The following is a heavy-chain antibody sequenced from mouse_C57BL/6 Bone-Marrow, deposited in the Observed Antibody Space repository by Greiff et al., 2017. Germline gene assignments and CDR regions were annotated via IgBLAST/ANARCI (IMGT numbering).Heavy chain of an antibody. Sequence: DVQLVESGGGLVQPGGSMKLSCAASGFTFSDAWMDWVRQSPEKGLEWVAEIRNKANNHATYYAESVKGRFTISRDDSKSSVYLQMNSLRAEDTGIYYCTGYYGSSYDWFAYWGQGTLVTVSA. CDR2: IRNKANNHAT. CDR3: TGYYGSSYDWFAY. CDR1: GFTFSDAW. V-gene: IGHV6-6*01. J-gene: IGHJ3*01. D-gene: IGHD1-1*01.